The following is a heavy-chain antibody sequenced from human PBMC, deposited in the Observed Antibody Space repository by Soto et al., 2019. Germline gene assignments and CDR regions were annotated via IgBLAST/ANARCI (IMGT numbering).Heavy chain of an antibody. CDR2: ISSSSSYI. V-gene: IGHV3-21*01. Sequence: GGSLRLSCAVSGFTFSSYSMNWVRQAPGKGLEWVSSISSSSSYIYYADSVKGRFTISRDNAKNSLYLQMNSLRAEDTAVYYCARDFAIFGVVNRYYMDVWGKGTTVTVSS. CDR3: ARDFAIFGVVNRYYMDV. CDR1: GFTFSSYS. D-gene: IGHD3-3*01. J-gene: IGHJ6*03.